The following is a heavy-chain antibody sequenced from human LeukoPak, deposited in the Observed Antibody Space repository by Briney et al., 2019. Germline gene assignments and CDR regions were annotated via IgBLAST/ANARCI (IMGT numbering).Heavy chain of an antibody. V-gene: IGHV1-46*01. J-gene: IGHJ6*02. D-gene: IGHD5-18*01. Sequence: ASVKVSCKVSGYTFTSYYMHWVRQAPGQGLEWMGIINPSGGSTSYAQKFQGRVTVTRDTSTSTVYMELSSLRSEDTAVYYCAREDTAMVRLGYYYGMDVWGQGTTVTVSS. CDR1: GYTFTSYY. CDR2: INPSGGST. CDR3: AREDTAMVRLGYYYGMDV.